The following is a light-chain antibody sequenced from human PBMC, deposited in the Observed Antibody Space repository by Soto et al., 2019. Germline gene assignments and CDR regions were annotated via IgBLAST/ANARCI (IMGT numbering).Light chain of an antibody. CDR3: HQRNKWPPSIT. Sequence: EIVLTQSPATLSLSPGERATLSCRASQSVGGHLAWYQQKPGQAPRLLIYDASDRATGIPARFSGSGSETDFTLTISSLEPDDFAVYYCHQRNKWPPSITFGPGPRLAIK. J-gene: IGKJ5*01. CDR1: QSVGGH. CDR2: DAS. V-gene: IGKV3-11*01.